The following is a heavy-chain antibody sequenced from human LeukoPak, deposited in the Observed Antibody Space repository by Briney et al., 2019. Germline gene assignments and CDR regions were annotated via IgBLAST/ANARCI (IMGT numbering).Heavy chain of an antibody. CDR3: AGHHPRNTVDF. V-gene: IGHV4-59*08. D-gene: IGHD2-8*02. CDR1: GGSISSYY. J-gene: IGHJ4*02. CDR2: ISDIGSI. Sequence: SETLSLTCTVSGGSISSYYWSWIRQPPGKGLEWTAYISDIGSINYNPSLKSRVTISLETSKYQFSLKLSSVTAADTAVYYCAGHHPRNTVDFWGQGTLVTVSS.